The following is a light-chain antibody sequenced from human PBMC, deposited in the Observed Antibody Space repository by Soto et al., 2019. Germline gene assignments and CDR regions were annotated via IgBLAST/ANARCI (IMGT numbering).Light chain of an antibody. CDR1: IGAVTSNNF. J-gene: IGLJ3*02. V-gene: IGLV7-43*01. CDR3: LLYCADVHV. Sequence: QAVVTQEPSLTVSPGGTVTLTCASSIGAVTSNNFPNWFQQKPGQAPRALIYRTNNKHSWTPDRFSGSLLGGKAALTLSGVQPEDEADYYCLLYCADVHVFGGGTKLTVL. CDR2: RTN.